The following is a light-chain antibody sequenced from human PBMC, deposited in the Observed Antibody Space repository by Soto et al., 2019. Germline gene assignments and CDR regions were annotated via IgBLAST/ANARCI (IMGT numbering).Light chain of an antibody. J-gene: IGKJ3*01. V-gene: IGKV3-15*01. Sequence: EIVMTQSPATLFVSPGERATLSCRASQTVSDDLAWYQQKPGQAPRLLIYGASTRATDIPARFSGGGSGTEFTLTISSLQSEDSAIYYCQQYHDWPPITFGPGTKVHI. CDR1: QTVSDD. CDR3: QQYHDWPPIT. CDR2: GAS.